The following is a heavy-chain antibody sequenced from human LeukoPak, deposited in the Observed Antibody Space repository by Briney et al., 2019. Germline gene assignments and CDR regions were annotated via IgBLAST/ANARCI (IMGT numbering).Heavy chain of an antibody. V-gene: IGHV4-4*07. Sequence: KPSETLSLTCTVSGGSISSYYWSWIRQPAGKGLEWIGRIYITGSTNYNPSLKSRVTMSVDTSKNQFSLKLISMTAADTAVYYCARIRVELRAPDYWGQGTLVTVSS. CDR2: IYITGST. CDR3: ARIRVELRAPDY. D-gene: IGHD1-7*01. J-gene: IGHJ4*02. CDR1: GGSISSYY.